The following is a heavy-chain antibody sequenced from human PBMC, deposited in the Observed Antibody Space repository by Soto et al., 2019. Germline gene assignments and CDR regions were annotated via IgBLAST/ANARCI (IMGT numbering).Heavy chain of an antibody. D-gene: IGHD3-10*01. CDR1: GGSISSYY. Sequence: SETLSLTCTVSGGSISSYYWSWIRQPPGKGLEWIGYIYYTGSTNYSPSLKSRVIISIDTSKNQFSLKLSSVTAADTAVYYCARQTYGSDYFYGMDVWGQGTTVTVSS. V-gene: IGHV4-59*08. CDR2: IYYTGST. J-gene: IGHJ6*02. CDR3: ARQTYGSDYFYGMDV.